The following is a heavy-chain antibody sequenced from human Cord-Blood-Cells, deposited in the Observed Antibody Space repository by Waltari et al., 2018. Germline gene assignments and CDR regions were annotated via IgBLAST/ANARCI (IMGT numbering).Heavy chain of an antibody. D-gene: IGHD5-18*01. CDR2: INHSGST. CDR3: ARVAGSYGFYYYYGMDV. J-gene: IGHJ6*02. Sequence: QVQLQQWGAGLFKPSETLSLPCAVHGGSFSGYYRSWIRQPPGKGLEWIGEINHSGSTNYNPSLKSRVTISVDTSKNQFSLKLSSVTAADTAVYYCARVAGSYGFYYYYGMDVWGQGTTVTVSS. CDR1: GGSFSGYY. V-gene: IGHV4-34*01.